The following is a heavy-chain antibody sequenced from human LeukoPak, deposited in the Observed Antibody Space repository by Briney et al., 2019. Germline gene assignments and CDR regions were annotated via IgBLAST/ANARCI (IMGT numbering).Heavy chain of an antibody. J-gene: IGHJ4*02. Sequence: GGSLRLSCAASGFTFRSYGIHWVRQAPGKGLEWVSFILYDGTIKYYADSVKGRFTISRDNSKTTLYLQMNSLRAEDTAVYYCAKGGSSSWSYFDYWGQGTLVTVSS. CDR2: ILYDGTIK. D-gene: IGHD6-13*01. V-gene: IGHV3-30*02. CDR1: GFTFRSYG. CDR3: AKGGSSSWSYFDY.